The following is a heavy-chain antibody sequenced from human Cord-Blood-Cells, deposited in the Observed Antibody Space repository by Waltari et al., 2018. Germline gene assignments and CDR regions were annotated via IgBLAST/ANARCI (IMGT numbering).Heavy chain of an antibody. Sequence: QVQLQQWGAGLLKPSETLSPTFAVYGGSCSGYYWRWISPPPGKGLGWIGEINHSGSTNYNPSLKSRVTISIDTSKNQFSLKLSSVTAADTAVYYCARGGGRDGYNYYVDYWGQGTLVTVSS. CDR1: GGSCSGYY. D-gene: IGHD5-12*01. J-gene: IGHJ4*02. CDR2: INHSGST. CDR3: ARGGGRDGYNYYVDY. V-gene: IGHV4-34*01.